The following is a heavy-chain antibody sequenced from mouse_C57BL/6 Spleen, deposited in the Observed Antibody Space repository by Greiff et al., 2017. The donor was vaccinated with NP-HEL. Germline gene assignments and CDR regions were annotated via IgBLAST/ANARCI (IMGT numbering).Heavy chain of an antibody. CDR2: IDPSDSYT. CDR1: GYTFTSYW. Sequence: QVQLQQSGAELVRPGTSVKLSCKASGYTFTSYWMHWVKQRPGQGLEWIGVIDPSDSYTNYNHKFKGKATLTVDTSSSTAYMQLSSLTSEDSAVYYCARWAYDYDEAMDYWGQGTSVTVSS. CDR3: ARWAYDYDEAMDY. J-gene: IGHJ4*01. V-gene: IGHV1-59*01. D-gene: IGHD2-4*01.